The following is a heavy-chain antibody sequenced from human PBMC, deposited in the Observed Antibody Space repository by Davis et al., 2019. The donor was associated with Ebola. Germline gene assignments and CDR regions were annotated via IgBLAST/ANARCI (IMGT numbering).Heavy chain of an antibody. Sequence: PSETLSLTCTASGGSISPYYWSWIRQPPGKGLDWIGDVEHHGRTEYIPSFNSRVTISVDTSKNQFSLKLSSVTAADTAVYYCARDISTTVSAFDIWGQGTMVTVSS. J-gene: IGHJ3*02. CDR1: GGSISPYY. CDR2: VEHHGRT. V-gene: IGHV4-59*01. CDR3: ARDISTTVSAFDI. D-gene: IGHD2/OR15-2a*01.